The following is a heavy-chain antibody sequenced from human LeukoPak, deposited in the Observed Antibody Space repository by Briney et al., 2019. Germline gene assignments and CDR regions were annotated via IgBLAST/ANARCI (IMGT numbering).Heavy chain of an antibody. CDR3: AHISSSWPDY. D-gene: IGHD6-13*01. CDR2: INSDGSST. CDR1: GFTFSSYW. V-gene: IGHV3-74*01. J-gene: IGHJ4*02. Sequence: GGSLRLSCAASGFTFSSYWMHWVRQAPGKGLVWVSRINSDGSSTSYADSVKGRFTISRDNSKNTLYLQINSLRAEDTAVYYCAHISSSWPDYWGQGTLVTVSS.